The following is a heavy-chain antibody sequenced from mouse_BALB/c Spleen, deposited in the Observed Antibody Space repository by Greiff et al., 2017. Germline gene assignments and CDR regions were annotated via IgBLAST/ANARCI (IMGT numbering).Heavy chain of an antibody. CDR3: ARQAVYYAMDY. CDR2: INPSTGYT. V-gene: IGHV1-7*01. J-gene: IGHJ4*01. Sequence: VQVVESGAELAKPGASVKMSCKASGYTFTSYWMHWVKQRPGQGLEWIGYINPSTGYTEYNQKFKDKATLTADKSSSTAYMQLSSLTSEDSAVYYCARQAVYYAMDYWGQGTSVTVSS. CDR1: GYTFTSYW. D-gene: IGHD3-2*02.